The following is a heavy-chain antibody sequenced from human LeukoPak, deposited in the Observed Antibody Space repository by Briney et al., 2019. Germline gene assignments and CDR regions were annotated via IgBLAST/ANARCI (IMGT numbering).Heavy chain of an antibody. V-gene: IGHV4-4*09. CDR3: PRLAPYYDFWSGYLSYMDV. CDR1: GGSISSYY. J-gene: IGHJ6*03. Sequence: PSETLSLTCTVAGGSISSYYWSWIRQPPGKGLEWIGYIYTSGRTNYNPSLKSRVTISVDTSKNQFSLKLSSVTAADTAVYYCPRLAPYYDFWSGYLSYMDVWGKGTTVTVSS. D-gene: IGHD3-3*01. CDR2: IYTSGRT.